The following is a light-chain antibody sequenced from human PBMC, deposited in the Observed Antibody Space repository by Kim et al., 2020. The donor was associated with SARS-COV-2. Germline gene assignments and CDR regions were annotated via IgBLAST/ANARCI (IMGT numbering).Light chain of an antibody. J-gene: IGKJ5*01. CDR3: QQYDNPSIT. V-gene: IGKV1-33*01. Sequence: ASGGDRVTITCQASQDISNYLNWSRQKPGKAPKVLIYDASNLQTGVPSRFSGSGSGTYFTFTISSLQPEDVATYYCQQYDNPSITFGQGTRLEIK. CDR1: QDISNY. CDR2: DAS.